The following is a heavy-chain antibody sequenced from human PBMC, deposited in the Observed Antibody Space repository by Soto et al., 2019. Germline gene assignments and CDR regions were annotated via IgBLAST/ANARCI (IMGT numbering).Heavy chain of an antibody. Sequence: QVQLVESGGGLVKPGGSLRLSCAASGFTFSDYYMSWIRQAPGKGLEWVSYISSSGSTIYYADSVKGRFTISRDNDKNSLYLQMNSLRAEDTAVYYCARFIVVVPAAIKYFDYWGQGTLVTVSS. J-gene: IGHJ4*02. D-gene: IGHD2-2*01. CDR1: GFTFSDYY. V-gene: IGHV3-11*01. CDR3: ARFIVVVPAAIKYFDY. CDR2: ISSSGSTI.